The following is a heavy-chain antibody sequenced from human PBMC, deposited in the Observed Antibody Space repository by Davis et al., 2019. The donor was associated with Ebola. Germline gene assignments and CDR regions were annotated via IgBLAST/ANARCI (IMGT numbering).Heavy chain of an antibody. CDR1: GYTFTGYY. D-gene: IGHD2-15*01. CDR2: INPNSGST. V-gene: IGHV1-2*06. CDR3: ARAEAGIVVVVAAIDY. J-gene: IGHJ4*02. Sequence: ASVKVSCKASGYTFTGYYMHWVRQAPGQGLEWMGRINPNSGSTNYAQKFQGRVTMTRDTSISTAYMELSRLRSDDTAVYYCARAEAGIVVVVAAIDYWGQGTLVTVSS.